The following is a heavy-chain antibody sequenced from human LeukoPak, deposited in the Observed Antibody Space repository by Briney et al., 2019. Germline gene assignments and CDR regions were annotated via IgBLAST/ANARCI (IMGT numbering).Heavy chain of an antibody. J-gene: IGHJ4*02. CDR2: LNGDGRT. V-gene: IGHV3-74*03. CDR1: GFSIRKYW. D-gene: IGHD2/OR15-2a*01. Sequence: GGSLRLSCAVSGFSIRKYWMDWVRQTPGKGPVWVSHLNGDGRTTYADSVKGRFTISRDNAKNTLYLQMDSPRAEDTAVYYCVRENKGIDYWGQGTLVTVSS. CDR3: VRENKGIDY.